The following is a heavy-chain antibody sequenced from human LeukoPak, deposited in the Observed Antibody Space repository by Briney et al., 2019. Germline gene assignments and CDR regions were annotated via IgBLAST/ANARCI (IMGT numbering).Heavy chain of an antibody. V-gene: IGHV3-30-3*01. Sequence: GGSLRLSCVASGFTLSTYAMHWVRQGPGKGLEWVAIISYDGSNKYYADSVKGRFTISRDNSRNTLYLQMNSLRAEDTALYYCATLYSYGLRSFDYWGQGTLVTVSS. CDR1: GFTLSTYA. CDR2: ISYDGSNK. CDR3: ATLYSYGLRSFDY. D-gene: IGHD5-18*01. J-gene: IGHJ4*02.